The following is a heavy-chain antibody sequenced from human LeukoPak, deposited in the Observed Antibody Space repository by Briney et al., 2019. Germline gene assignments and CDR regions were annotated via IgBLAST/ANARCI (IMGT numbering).Heavy chain of an antibody. Sequence: SVKVSCKASGGTFSSYAISWVRQAPGQGLEWMGGIIPIFGTANYAQKFQGRVTITADESTSTAYMELSSLRSEDTAVYYCARDNSFGVVISDYYYYGMDVWGQGTTVTVSS. CDR3: ARDNSFGVVISDYYYYGMDV. D-gene: IGHD3-3*01. J-gene: IGHJ6*02. V-gene: IGHV1-69*13. CDR1: GGTFSSYA. CDR2: IIPIFGTA.